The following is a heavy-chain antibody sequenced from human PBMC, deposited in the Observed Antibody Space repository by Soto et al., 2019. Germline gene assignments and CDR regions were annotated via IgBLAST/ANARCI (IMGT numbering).Heavy chain of an antibody. V-gene: IGHV3-30*03. Sequence: QVQLVESGGGVVQPGRSLRLSCAASGVTFSSYGMHWVRQAPGKGLEWVAVISYDGSNKYYADSVKGRFTISRDNSKNTLYLQMNSLRAEVTAVSYCASNNPFSPSDYWGQGTLATVSS. D-gene: IGHD1-20*01. CDR1: GVTFSSYG. CDR3: ASNNPFSPSDY. CDR2: ISYDGSNK. J-gene: IGHJ4*02.